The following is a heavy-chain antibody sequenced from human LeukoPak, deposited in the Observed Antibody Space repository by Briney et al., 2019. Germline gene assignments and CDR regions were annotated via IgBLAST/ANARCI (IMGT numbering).Heavy chain of an antibody. CDR2: ISNSGDAT. V-gene: IGHV3-23*01. CDR1: GFTFTSYS. CDR3: AKGPIDRSERFDY. J-gene: IGHJ4*02. Sequence: GGSLRLSCAASGFTFTSYSMNWVRQAPGEGLEWVSIISNSGDATFYADSVKGRFTISRDNSKNTVYLQMDSLRVDETAVYYCAKGPIDRSERFDYWGQGTLVTVSS. D-gene: IGHD2-21*01.